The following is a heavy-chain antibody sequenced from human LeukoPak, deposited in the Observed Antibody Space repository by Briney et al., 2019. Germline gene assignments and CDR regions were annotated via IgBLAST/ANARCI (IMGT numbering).Heavy chain of an antibody. CDR2: ISPSGGST. Sequence: GSVKVSCKAFGYTFTSNYMHWVRQAPGQGPEWMGVISPSGGSTTYAQEFQGRVTITRDTSASTAYMELSSLRSEDMAVYYCARDREMSYAFDIWGQGTMVTVSS. CDR3: ARDREMSYAFDI. J-gene: IGHJ3*02. V-gene: IGHV1-46*01. CDR1: GYTFTSNY. D-gene: IGHD5-24*01.